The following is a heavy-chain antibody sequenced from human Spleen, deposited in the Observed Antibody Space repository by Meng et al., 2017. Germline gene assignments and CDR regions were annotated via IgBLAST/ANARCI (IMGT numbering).Heavy chain of an antibody. CDR3: ARDTFPSGGDPRYYYYGMDV. CDR2: IYICGFT. V-gene: IGHV3-66*03. J-gene: IGHJ6*02. Sequence: GESLKISCAASGFTVSSNYMSWARQAPGKGLEWVSLIYICGFTYYADSVKGRFTISRDNSKNTLYLQMNSLRAEETAVYYCARDTFPSGGDPRYYYYGMDVWGQGTTVTVSS. D-gene: IGHD2-21*02. CDR1: GFTVSSNY.